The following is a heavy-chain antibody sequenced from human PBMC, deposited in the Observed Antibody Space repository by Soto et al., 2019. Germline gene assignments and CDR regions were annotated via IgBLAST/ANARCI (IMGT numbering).Heavy chain of an antibody. J-gene: IGHJ3*02. Sequence: GESLKISCKGSGYSFTSYWIGWVRQMPGKGLDWMGIIYPGDSDTRYSPSFQGQVTISADKSISTAYLQWSSLKASDTAMYYCARPEFDSSGYPDGHAFDIWGQGTMVTVSS. CDR2: IYPGDSDT. CDR3: ARPEFDSSGYPDGHAFDI. D-gene: IGHD3-22*01. CDR1: GYSFTSYW. V-gene: IGHV5-51*01.